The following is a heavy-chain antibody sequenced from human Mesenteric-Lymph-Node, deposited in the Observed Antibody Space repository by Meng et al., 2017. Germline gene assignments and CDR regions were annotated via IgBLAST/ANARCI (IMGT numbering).Heavy chain of an antibody. Sequence: GESLKISCAASGFTFSSYAMGWVRQAPGKGLEWVSAISGSGGSTYYADSVKGRFTISRDNSKNTLYLQMNSLRAEDTAVYYCAKDRTMIVDDAFDIWGQGTMVTVSS. CDR2: ISGSGGST. CDR1: GFTFSSYA. CDR3: AKDRTMIVDDAFDI. V-gene: IGHV3-23*01. J-gene: IGHJ3*02. D-gene: IGHD3-22*01.